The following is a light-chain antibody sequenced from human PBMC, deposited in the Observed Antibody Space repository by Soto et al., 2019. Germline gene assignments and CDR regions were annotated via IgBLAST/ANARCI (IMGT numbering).Light chain of an antibody. CDR3: SSYTSSSTPYV. J-gene: IGLJ1*01. V-gene: IGLV2-14*01. CDR1: SSDVGGYNY. Sequence: QSVLTQPASVSGSPGQSITISCTGTSSDVGGYNYVPWYQHHPGKAPKLMIYEVSNRPSGVSNRFSGSKSRNTASLTISGLQAEDEADYYCSSYTSSSTPYVFGAGTKLTVL. CDR2: EVS.